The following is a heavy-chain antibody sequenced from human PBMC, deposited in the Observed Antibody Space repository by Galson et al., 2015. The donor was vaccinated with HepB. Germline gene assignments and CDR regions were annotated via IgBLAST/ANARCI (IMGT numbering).Heavy chain of an antibody. D-gene: IGHD2-15*01. CDR1: GFTFSSYS. Sequence: SLRLSCAASGFTFSSYSMNWVRQAPGKGLEWVSSISSSSTYIYYADSVKGQFTISRDNAKNSLYLQMNSLRAEDTAVYYCARARVITATPDYYYGMDVWGQGTTVTVSS. V-gene: IGHV3-21*01. CDR3: ARARVITATPDYYYGMDV. CDR2: ISSSSTYI. J-gene: IGHJ6*02.